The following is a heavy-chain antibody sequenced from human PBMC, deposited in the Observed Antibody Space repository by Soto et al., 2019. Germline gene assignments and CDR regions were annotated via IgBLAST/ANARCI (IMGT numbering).Heavy chain of an antibody. CDR3: GRNCSGGSCHTLDYYGMDV. J-gene: IGHJ6*02. Sequence: GASVKVSCKASGCTFRNYGIGWVRQAPGQGLEWMGGIIPVFGTTNYAQKFQGRVTITADESTSTAYIEVSSLRSEDTAMFYCGRNCSGGSCHTLDYYGMDVWGQGTTVTVSS. V-gene: IGHV1-69*13. CDR1: GCTFRNYG. D-gene: IGHD2-15*01. CDR2: IIPVFGTT.